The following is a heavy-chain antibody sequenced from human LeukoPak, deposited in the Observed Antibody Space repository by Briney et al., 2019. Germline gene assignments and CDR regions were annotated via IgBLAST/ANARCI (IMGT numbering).Heavy chain of an antibody. V-gene: IGHV1-18*01. D-gene: IGHD1-1*01. J-gene: IGHJ4*02. CDR2: ISAYNGNA. CDR1: GYTFTRYA. Sequence: ASVKVSCKASGYTFTRYAISWVRQAPGQGLEWMGWISAYNGNANYAQKFKGRVTMTTDTSTSTAYMELRSLRSDDTAVYYCATYGTAFDLWGQGTLVTVSS. CDR3: ATYGTAFDL.